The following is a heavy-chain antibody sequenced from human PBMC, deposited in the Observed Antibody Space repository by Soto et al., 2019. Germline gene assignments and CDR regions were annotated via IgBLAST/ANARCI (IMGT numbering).Heavy chain of an antibody. CDR1: GYTFTSYG. CDR2: ISAYNGNT. J-gene: IGHJ4*02. V-gene: IGHV1-18*01. CDR3: ARDRAYYDILTGHGDY. D-gene: IGHD3-9*01. Sequence: GASVKVSCKASGYTFTSYGISWVRQAPGQGLEWMGWISAYNGNTNYAQKLQGRVTMTTDTSTSTAYMELRSLRSDDTAVYYCARDRAYYDILTGHGDYWGQGTLVTVS.